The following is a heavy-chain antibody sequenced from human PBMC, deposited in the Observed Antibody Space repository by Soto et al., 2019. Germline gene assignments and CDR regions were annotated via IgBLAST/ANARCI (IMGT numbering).Heavy chain of an antibody. J-gene: IGHJ5*02. CDR3: ARSSYNGKTSSLVARRNWFDP. V-gene: IGHV1-18*01. D-gene: IGHD2-8*01. CDR1: GYIFVNYG. CDR2: IGAYTGDT. Sequence: ASVKVSCKAYGYIFVNYGITWVRQAPGQGLEWMGWIGAYTGDTNYAQHLQGRVTMTTDSITDTAYLEVRSLRSDDTAVYFCARSSYNGKTSSLVARRNWFDPWGQGTQVTVSS.